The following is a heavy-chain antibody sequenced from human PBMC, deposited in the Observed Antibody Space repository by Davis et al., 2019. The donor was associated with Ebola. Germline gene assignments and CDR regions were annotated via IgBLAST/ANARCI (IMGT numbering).Heavy chain of an antibody. CDR3: AAGITIFGVVTPPLDDY. D-gene: IGHD3-3*01. CDR2: IGTAGDT. V-gene: IGHV3-13*01. J-gene: IGHJ4*02. Sequence: GESLKISCAASGFTFSSYDMHWVRQATGKGLEWVSAIGTAGDTYYPGSVKGRFTISRDNSKNTLYLQMKSLRAEDTAVYYCAAGITIFGVVTPPLDDYWGQGALVTVSS. CDR1: GFTFSSYD.